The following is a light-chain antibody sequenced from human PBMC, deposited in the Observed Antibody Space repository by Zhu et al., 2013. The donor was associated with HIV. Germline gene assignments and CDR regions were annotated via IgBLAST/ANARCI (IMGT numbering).Light chain of an antibody. Sequence: SYELTQPPSVSLSPGQTARITCSGDALPRQYVYWYQQKPGQSPVLVIYQNTKRPSGIPERFSGSNSGNTATLTISGTQAMDEADYYCQAWDSSAVVFGGGTKLTVL. V-gene: IGLV3-1*01. CDR3: QAWDSSAVV. CDR2: QNT. CDR1: ALPRQY. J-gene: IGLJ2*01.